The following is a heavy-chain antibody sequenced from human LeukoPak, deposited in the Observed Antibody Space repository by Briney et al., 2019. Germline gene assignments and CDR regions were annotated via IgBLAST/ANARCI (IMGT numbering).Heavy chain of an antibody. J-gene: IGHJ4*02. CDR3: AKGTSGSYFRSFDY. D-gene: IGHD1-26*01. Sequence: GRSLRLSCAASGFTFDDYAMHWVRQAPGKGLEWVSGINWNSGTIGYADSVKGRFTISRDNAKNSLYLQMNSLGSEDTALYYCAKGTSGSYFRSFDYWGQGTLVTVSS. V-gene: IGHV3-9*01. CDR1: GFTFDDYA. CDR2: INWNSGTI.